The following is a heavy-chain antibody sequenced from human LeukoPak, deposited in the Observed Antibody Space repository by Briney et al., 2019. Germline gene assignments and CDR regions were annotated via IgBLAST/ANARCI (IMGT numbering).Heavy chain of an antibody. CDR3: AKEYGGWSPGTAFDI. Sequence: GGSLRLSCAPSGFTFSSFSMNWVRQAPGRGLEWVSSISSSSSYIYYADPAKVRFPISRDRAKNTSYLQINRLRAEDTAVYYCAKEYGGWSPGTAFDIWGQGTVVTVSS. D-gene: IGHD6-19*01. CDR1: GFTFSSFS. J-gene: IGHJ3*02. V-gene: IGHV3-21*04. CDR2: ISSSSSYI.